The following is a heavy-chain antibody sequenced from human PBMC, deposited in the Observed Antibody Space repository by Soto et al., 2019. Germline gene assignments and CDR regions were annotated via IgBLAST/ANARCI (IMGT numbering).Heavy chain of an antibody. Sequence: QVQLQESGPGLVKPSETMSLTCTVSGVSISNSYCSWVRQPPGKKLEWIGHIWNSGTTDYNPSLRGRVTMSVDTSKNQVSLGLSSVTATDTAVYYCTRGGGSYTTGWYNDYWGQGTLVTVSS. V-gene: IGHV4-4*09. D-gene: IGHD6-19*01. CDR3: TRGGGSYTTGWYNDY. J-gene: IGHJ4*02. CDR1: GVSISNSY. CDR2: IWNSGTT.